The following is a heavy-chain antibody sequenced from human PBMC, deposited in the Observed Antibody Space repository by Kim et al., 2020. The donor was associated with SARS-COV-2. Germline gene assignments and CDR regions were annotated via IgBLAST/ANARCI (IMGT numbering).Heavy chain of an antibody. CDR2: ISYDGSNK. CDR1: GFTFSSYG. V-gene: IGHV3-30*18. J-gene: IGHJ4*02. CDR3: AKISGSYSASDY. Sequence: GGSLRLSCAASGFTFSSYGMHWVRQAPGKGLEWVAVISYDGSNKYYADSVKGRFTISRDNSKNTLYLQMNSLRAEDTAVYYCAKISGSYSASDYWGQGTLVTVSS. D-gene: IGHD1-26*01.